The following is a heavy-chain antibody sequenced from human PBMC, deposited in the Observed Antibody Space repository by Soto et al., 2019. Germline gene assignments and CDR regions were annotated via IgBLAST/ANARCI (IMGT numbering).Heavy chain of an antibody. D-gene: IGHD6-19*01. J-gene: IGHJ3*02. Sequence: SLKVSCKASGGTFSSYAISWVRQAPGQGLEWMGGIIPIFGTANYAQKFQGRVTITADESTSTAYMELSSLRSEDTAVYYCARVYSSGWYGQGSAFDIWGQGTMVTVSS. CDR3: ARVYSSGWYGQGSAFDI. CDR2: IIPIFGTA. V-gene: IGHV1-69*13. CDR1: GGTFSSYA.